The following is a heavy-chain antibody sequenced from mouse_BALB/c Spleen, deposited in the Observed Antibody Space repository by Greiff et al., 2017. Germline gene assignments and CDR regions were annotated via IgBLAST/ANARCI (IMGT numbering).Heavy chain of an antibody. CDR3: ARDQGSPWFAY. J-gene: IGHJ3*01. Sequence: EVKLMESGGGLVQPGGSRKLSCAASGFTFSDYGMAWVRQAPGKGPEWVAFISNLAYSIYYADTVTGRFTISRENAKNTLYLEMSSLRSEDTAMYYCARDQGSPWFAYWGQGTLVTVSA. CDR2: ISNLAYSI. CDR1: GFTFSDYG. V-gene: IGHV5-15*02.